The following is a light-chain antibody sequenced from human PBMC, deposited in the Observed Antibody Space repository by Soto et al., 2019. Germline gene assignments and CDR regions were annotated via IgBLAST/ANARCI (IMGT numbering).Light chain of an antibody. CDR1: QTISSRY. Sequence: EIVLTQSPGTLSLSPGERATLSCRASQTISSRYLGWYQQKPGQAPRLFIYGASNRATGIPDRFSGSGSGSDFSLTISRVEPEDFAVYYCQQYDRTPITFGQGTRLEFK. CDR3: QQYDRTPIT. V-gene: IGKV3-20*01. CDR2: GAS. J-gene: IGKJ5*01.